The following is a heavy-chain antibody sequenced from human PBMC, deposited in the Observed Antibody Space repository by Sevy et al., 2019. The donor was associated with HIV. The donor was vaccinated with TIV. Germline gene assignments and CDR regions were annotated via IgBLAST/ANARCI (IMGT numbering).Heavy chain of an antibody. J-gene: IGHJ4*02. Sequence: ASVKVSCKTSGYTFDNFDITWVRQAPGQGLESMGWISRHNYKTTSAQRLQDRVTRPTDTSTTTAYLELQNLRPDDRAVYYGARGGGRGNWTGPYFDSWGQGTQVTVSS. CDR3: ARGGGRGNWTGPYFDS. D-gene: IGHD1-1*01. CDR2: ISRHNYKT. V-gene: IGHV1-18*04. CDR1: GYTFDNFD.